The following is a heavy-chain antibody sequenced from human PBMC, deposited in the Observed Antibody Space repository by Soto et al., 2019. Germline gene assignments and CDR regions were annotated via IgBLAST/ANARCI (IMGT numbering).Heavy chain of an antibody. D-gene: IGHD5-18*01. V-gene: IGHV5-51*01. J-gene: IGHJ6*02. CDR3: VRVDTAMVQQYYYYGMDV. Sequence: GESLKISCKGSGYSFTSYWIGWVRQMPGKGLEWMGIIYPGDSDTRYSPSFQGQVTISADKSISTAYLQWSSLKASDTAMYYCVRVDTAMVQQYYYYGMDVWGQGTTVTVSS. CDR2: IYPGDSDT. CDR1: GYSFTSYW.